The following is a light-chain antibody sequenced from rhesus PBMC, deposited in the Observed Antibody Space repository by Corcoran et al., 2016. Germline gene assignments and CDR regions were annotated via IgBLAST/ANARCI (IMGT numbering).Light chain of an antibody. Sequence: DIQLTQSPSSLSASVGDRVTITCRASQDITDDLAWYQQKPGETPKLLIYDASTLQSGLPSRFSGSGSGTDFTLTISSLKSEDFATYYCQHYNSIPLTFGGGTKVEIK. CDR1: QDITDD. V-gene: IGKV1-25*01. CDR2: DAS. J-gene: IGKJ4*01. CDR3: QHYNSIPLT.